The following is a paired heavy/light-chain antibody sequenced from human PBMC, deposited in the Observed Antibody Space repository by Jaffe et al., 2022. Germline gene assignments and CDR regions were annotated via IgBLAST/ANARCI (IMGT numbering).Light chain of an antibody. Sequence: DIQMTQSPSTLSASVGDRVTITCRASQSISSWLAWYQQKPGKAPKLLIYKASSLESGVPSRFSGSGSGTEFTLTISSLQPDDFATYYCQQYNSYITFGGGTKVEIK. CDR3: QQYNSYIT. J-gene: IGKJ4*01. V-gene: IGKV1-5*03. CDR1: QSISSW. CDR2: KAS.
Heavy chain of an antibody. D-gene: IGHD3-16*02. V-gene: IGHV7-4-1*02. Sequence: QVQLVQSGSELKKPGASVKVSCKASGYTFTSYAMNWVRQAPGQGLEWMGWINTNTGNPTYAQGFTGRFVFSLDTSVSTAYLQISSLKAEDTAVYYCARVDDDYVWGSYRPPYYFDYWGQGTLVTVSS. CDR3: ARVDDDYVWGSYRPPYYFDY. J-gene: IGHJ4*02. CDR2: INTNTGNP. CDR1: GYTFTSYA.